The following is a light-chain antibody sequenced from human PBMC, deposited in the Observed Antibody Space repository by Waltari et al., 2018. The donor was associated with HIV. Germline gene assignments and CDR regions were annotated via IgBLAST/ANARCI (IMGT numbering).Light chain of an antibody. V-gene: IGLV1-44*01. CDR3: SAWDDSLNGVV. CDR1: SSNIGSNP. Sequence: QSVLTQPPSASGAPGQWVTISCSGRSSNIGSNPVNWYQHLPGTAPKLLIYSTNQRPSGVPDRFSGSKSGTSASLSITGLQSEVEADYYCSAWDDSLNGVVFGGGTKVTVL. CDR2: STN. J-gene: IGLJ2*01.